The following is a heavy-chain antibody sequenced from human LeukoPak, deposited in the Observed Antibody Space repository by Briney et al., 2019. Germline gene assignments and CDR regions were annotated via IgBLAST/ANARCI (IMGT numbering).Heavy chain of an antibody. J-gene: IGHJ4*02. D-gene: IGHD3-22*01. V-gene: IGHV1-69*05. CDR1: GGTFSSYA. CDR2: IIPIFGTA. CDR3: ARDGSGSLTDY. Sequence: ASVKVSCKASGGTFSSYAISWVRQAPGQGLEWMGRIIPIFGTANYAQKFQGRVTITTDESTSTAYMELSSLRSEDTAVYYRARDGSGSLTDYWGQGTLVTVSS.